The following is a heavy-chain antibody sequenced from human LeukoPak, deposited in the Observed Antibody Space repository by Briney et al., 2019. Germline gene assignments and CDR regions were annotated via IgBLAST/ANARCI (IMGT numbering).Heavy chain of an antibody. CDR3: ATDSGYSSSWDAFDI. D-gene: IGHD6-13*01. J-gene: IGHJ3*02. CDR2: FDPEDGET. V-gene: IGHV1-24*01. CDR1: GYTLTELS. Sequence: GASVKVSCKVSGYTLTELSMHWVRQAPGKGLEWMGGFDPEDGETIYAQKFQGRVTMTEDTSTDTAYMELSSLRSEDTAVYYCATDSGYSSSWDAFDIWGQGTMVTVSS.